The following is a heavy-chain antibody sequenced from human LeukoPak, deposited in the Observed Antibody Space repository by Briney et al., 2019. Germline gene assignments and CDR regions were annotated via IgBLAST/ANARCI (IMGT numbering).Heavy chain of an antibody. Sequence: PGGSLRLSCAASGFTFSAYALSWVRQAPGKGLEWVSFLSASGDLTYYADSVRGRFTISRDNYRDTLFLQMDRLRAEDTAVYYWGNGNLSWGPGTLVTVSS. D-gene: IGHD2/OR15-2a*01. CDR1: GFTFSAYA. V-gene: IGHV3-23*01. J-gene: IGHJ5*02. CDR2: LSASGDLT. CDR3: GNGNLS.